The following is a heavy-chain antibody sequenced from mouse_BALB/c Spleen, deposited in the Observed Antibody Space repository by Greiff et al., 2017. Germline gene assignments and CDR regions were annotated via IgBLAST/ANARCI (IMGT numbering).Heavy chain of an antibody. CDR3: ARQLGLRYYAMDY. CDR1: GFTFSSFG. D-gene: IGHD3-1*01. CDR2: ISSGSSTI. V-gene: IGHV5-17*02. J-gene: IGHJ4*01. Sequence: EVKLMESGGGLVQPGGSRKLSCAASGFTFSSFGMHWVRQAPEKGLEWVAYISSGSSTIYYADTVKGRFTISRDNPKNTLFLQMTSLRSEDTAMYYCARQLGLRYYAMDYWGQGTSVTVSS.